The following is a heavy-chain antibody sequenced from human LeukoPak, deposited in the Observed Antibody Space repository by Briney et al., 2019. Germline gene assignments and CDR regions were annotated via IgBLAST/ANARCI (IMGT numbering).Heavy chain of an antibody. Sequence: SETLSLTCTVSGGSISSSSYYWGWIRQPPGKGLEWIGSIYYSGSTYYNPSLKSRVTISVDTPKNQFSLKLSSVTAADTAVYYCARLGPGTPYYYYGMDVWGQGTTVTVSS. CDR3: ARLGPGTPYYYYGMDV. V-gene: IGHV4-39*01. CDR1: GGSISSSSYY. J-gene: IGHJ6*02. D-gene: IGHD1-14*01. CDR2: IYYSGST.